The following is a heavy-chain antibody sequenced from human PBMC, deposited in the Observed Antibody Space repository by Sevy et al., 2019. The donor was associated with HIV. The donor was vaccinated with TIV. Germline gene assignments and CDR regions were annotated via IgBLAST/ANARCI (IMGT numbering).Heavy chain of an antibody. CDR3: ARDFCSGGSCYSAFVY. Sequence: ASVKVSCKGSGYTFTNYIIYWVRQAPGQSLEWMGWVNTATGDTRRSPKFQGRVIITRDTSARTAYMELNSLRSEDTAVYYCARDFCSGGSCYSAFVYWGQGTLVTVSS. D-gene: IGHD2-15*01. CDR1: GYTFTNYI. J-gene: IGHJ4*02. V-gene: IGHV1-3*04. CDR2: VNTATGDT.